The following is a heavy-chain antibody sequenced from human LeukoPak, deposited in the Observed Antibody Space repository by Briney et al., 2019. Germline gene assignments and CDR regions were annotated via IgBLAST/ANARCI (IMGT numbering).Heavy chain of an antibody. CDR1: GFTFSSYS. J-gene: IGHJ3*01. D-gene: IGHD6-13*01. CDR3: ARPDEQQLVRDAFDV. Sequence: GGSLRLSCAASGFTFSSYSMNWVRQAPGKGLEWVSSISSSSSYIYYADSVKGRFTISRDNAKNSLYLQMNSLRAEDTAVYYCARPDEQQLVRDAFDVWGQGTMVTVSS. CDR2: ISSSSSYI. V-gene: IGHV3-21*01.